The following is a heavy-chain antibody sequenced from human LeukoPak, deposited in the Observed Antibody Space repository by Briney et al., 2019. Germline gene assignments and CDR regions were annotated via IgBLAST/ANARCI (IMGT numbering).Heavy chain of an antibody. V-gene: IGHV3-33*01. J-gene: IGHJ5*02. CDR1: GFTFSSYG. CDR3: ARDPDYNWNYAGRFDP. CDR2: IWYDGSNK. D-gene: IGHD1-7*01. Sequence: PGGSLRLSCAASGFTFSSYGMHWVRQAPGKGLEWVAVIWYDGSNKYYADSVKGRFTISRDNSKNTLYLQMNSLRAEDTAVYYCARDPDYNWNYAGRFDPWGQGTLVTVSS.